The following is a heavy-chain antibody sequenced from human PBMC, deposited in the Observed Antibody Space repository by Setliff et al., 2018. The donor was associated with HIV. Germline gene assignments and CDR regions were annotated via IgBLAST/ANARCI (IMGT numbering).Heavy chain of an antibody. CDR1: GFSFNNYY. D-gene: IGHD1-1*01. CDR2: TTRSGSHR. Sequence: GGSLRLSCIASGFSFNNYYMAWVRQAPGKGLEWVSSTTRSGSHRFSAGSVKGRFTISRDNPKNSLFLQMSSLRVEDTAVYYCARILEPHYFDYWGQGILVTVSS. J-gene: IGHJ4*02. CDR3: ARILEPHYFDY. V-gene: IGHV3-21*01.